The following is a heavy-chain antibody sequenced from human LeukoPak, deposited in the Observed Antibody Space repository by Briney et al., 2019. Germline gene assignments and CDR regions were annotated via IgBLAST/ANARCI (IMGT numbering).Heavy chain of an antibody. CDR3: ARARYSGYDPTSIFDY. CDR2: INPNSGGT. V-gene: IGHV1-2*02. D-gene: IGHD5-12*01. J-gene: IGHJ4*02. CDR1: GYTFTGYY. Sequence: ASVKVSCKASGYTFTGYYMHWVRQAPGQGLEWMGWINPNSGGTNYAQKFQGRVTMTRDTSISTAYMELSSLRSEDTAVYYCARARYSGYDPTSIFDYWGQGTLVTVSS.